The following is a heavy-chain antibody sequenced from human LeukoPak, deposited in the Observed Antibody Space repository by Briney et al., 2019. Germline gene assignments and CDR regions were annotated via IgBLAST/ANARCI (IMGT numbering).Heavy chain of an antibody. Sequence: WASVKVSCKASRGTFSSYAISWVRQAPGQGLEWMGGIIPIFGTANYAQKFQGRVTMTRSTSISTAYMELSSLRFEDTAVYYCTRSVRNGHIDYWGQGTLVTVSS. D-gene: IGHD2-21*01. CDR2: IIPIFGTA. CDR3: TRSVRNGHIDY. V-gene: IGHV1-69*05. CDR1: RGTFSSYA. J-gene: IGHJ4*02.